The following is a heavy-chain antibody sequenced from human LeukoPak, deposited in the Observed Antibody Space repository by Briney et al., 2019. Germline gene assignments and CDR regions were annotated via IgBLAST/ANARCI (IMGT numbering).Heavy chain of an antibody. CDR3: ARNTHYDFWSDYLYYFDY. CDR2: ISGSGGNT. D-gene: IGHD3-3*01. CDR1: GFTFSSYA. Sequence: PGGSLRLSCKASGFTFSSYAMSWVRQATEKGLEWVSAISGSGGNTDYADSVKGRFTISRDNSKNTLYLQMNSLRAEDTAVYYCARNTHYDFWSDYLYYFDYWGQGTLVTVSS. J-gene: IGHJ4*02. V-gene: IGHV3-23*01.